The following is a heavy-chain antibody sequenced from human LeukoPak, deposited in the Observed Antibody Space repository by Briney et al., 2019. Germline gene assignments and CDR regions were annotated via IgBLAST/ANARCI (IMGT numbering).Heavy chain of an antibody. J-gene: IGHJ4*02. CDR2: AFSDGRT. CDR3: ARGDFDY. V-gene: IGHV3-53*01. CDR1: GITVSTNY. Sequence: GGSLRLSCAASGITVSTNYMSWVRQAPGKGLEWVSIAFSDGRTFYADSVKGRFTISRDSSKNTVFLQMNSLRAEDTAVYYCARGDFDYWGQGTLVTVSS.